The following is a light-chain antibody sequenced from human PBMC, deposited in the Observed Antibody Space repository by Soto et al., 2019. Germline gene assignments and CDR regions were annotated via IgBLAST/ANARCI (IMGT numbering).Light chain of an antibody. CDR1: QNVLNRANDKNY. Sequence: DIVMTQSPDSLAVSLGERATINCKSSQNVLNRANDKNYIAWYQQKPGQPPKLLIYWASTRQSDVPDRFSGSGSATDFPLTISSLQAGDVAVYFCQQYFNTPLTFGGGTKLEIK. J-gene: IGKJ4*01. V-gene: IGKV4-1*01. CDR2: WAS. CDR3: QQYFNTPLT.